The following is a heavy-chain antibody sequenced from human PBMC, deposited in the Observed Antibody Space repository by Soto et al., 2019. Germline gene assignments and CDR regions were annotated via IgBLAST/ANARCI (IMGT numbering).Heavy chain of an antibody. CDR3: ARRYYYDSSGYRNWFDP. CDR1: GGSFSGYY. D-gene: IGHD3-22*01. V-gene: IGHV4-34*01. CDR2: INHSGST. Sequence: SETLSLTCAVYGGSFSGYYWSWIRQPPGKGLEWIGEINHSGSTNYNPSLKSRVTISVDTSKNQFSLKLSSVTAADTAVYYCARRYYYDSSGYRNWFDPWGQGTLVTVSS. J-gene: IGHJ5*02.